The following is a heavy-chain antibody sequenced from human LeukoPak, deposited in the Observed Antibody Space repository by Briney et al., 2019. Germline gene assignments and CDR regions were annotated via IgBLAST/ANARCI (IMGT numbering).Heavy chain of an antibody. CDR1: GFTFTTYG. D-gene: IGHD2-21*01. V-gene: IGHV3-23*01. CDR3: TKDSNCILFDD. CDR2: IGCSGVRT. J-gene: IGHJ4*02. Sequence: PGGSLRLSCSASGFTFTTYGMNWVRQAPGKGLEWVSGIGCSGVRTYYADSEKGRFTISRDNARNTVYPQMKSLRDVDTGVYCRTKDSNCILFDDWGQGTLVTVSS.